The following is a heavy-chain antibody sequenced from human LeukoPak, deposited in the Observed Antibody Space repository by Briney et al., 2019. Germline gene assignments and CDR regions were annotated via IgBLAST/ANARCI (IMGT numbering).Heavy chain of an antibody. CDR2: ISYDGSNK. V-gene: IGHV3-30*04. D-gene: IGHD2-2*01. CDR3: ATSRPGYCSSTSCLGSDY. J-gene: IGHJ4*02. Sequence: GGSLRLSCAASGFTFSSYAMHWVRQAPGKGLEWVAVISYDGSNKYYADSVKGRFTISRDNSKNTLYLQMNSLRAEDTAVYYCATSRPGYCSSTSCLGSDYWGQGTLVTVSS. CDR1: GFTFSSYA.